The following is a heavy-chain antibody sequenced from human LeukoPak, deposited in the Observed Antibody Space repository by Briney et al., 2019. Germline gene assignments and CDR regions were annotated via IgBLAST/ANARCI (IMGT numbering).Heavy chain of an antibody. V-gene: IGHV3-30*04. CDR1: GFTFTNYA. D-gene: IGHD3-10*01. J-gene: IGHJ4*02. CDR2: ISYGGNGK. CDR3: ARDCCGEWYFFDS. Sequence: GGSLRLSCAASGFTFTNYAMHWVRQAPGKGLEWMAVISYGGNGKFYADSVKGRFTVSRDNSKNTLYLQMNSLRVEDTAVYYCARDCCGEWYFFDSWGQGTLITVSS.